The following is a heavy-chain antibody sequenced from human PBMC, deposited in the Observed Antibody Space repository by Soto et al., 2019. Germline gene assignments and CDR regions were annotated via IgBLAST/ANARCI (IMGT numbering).Heavy chain of an antibody. Sequence: GGSLRLSCAASGFTFSSYAMSWVRQAPGKGLEWVSAISGSGGSTYYADSVKGRFTISRDNSKNTLYLQMNSLRAEDTAVYYCAKIREILSTSYYFDYWGQGTLVTVSS. J-gene: IGHJ4*02. CDR1: GFTFSSYA. V-gene: IGHV3-23*01. CDR2: ISGSGGST. CDR3: AKIREILSTSYYFDY. D-gene: IGHD3-3*02.